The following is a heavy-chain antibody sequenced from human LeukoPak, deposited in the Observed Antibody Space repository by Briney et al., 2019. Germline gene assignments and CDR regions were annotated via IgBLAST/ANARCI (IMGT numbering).Heavy chain of an antibody. J-gene: IGHJ5*02. V-gene: IGHV1-8*01. CDR3: ARASLYYDFWSGYLRPGHWSDP. Sequence: EASVKVSCKASGYTFTSYDINWVRQATGQGLEWMGWMNPNSGNTGYAQKFQGRVTMTRNTSISTAYMELSSLRSEDTAVCYCARASLYYDFWSGYLRPGHWSDPWGQGTLVTVSS. CDR2: MNPNSGNT. D-gene: IGHD3-3*01. CDR1: GYTFTSYD.